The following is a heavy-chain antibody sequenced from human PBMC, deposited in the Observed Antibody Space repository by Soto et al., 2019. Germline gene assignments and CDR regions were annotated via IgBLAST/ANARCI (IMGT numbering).Heavy chain of an antibody. CDR2: INAGNGNT. V-gene: IGHV1-3*01. CDR1: GYTFTSYA. Sequence: ASVKVSCKASGYTFTSYAMHWVRQAPGQRLEWMGWINAGNGNTKYSQKFQGRVTITRDTSKNQFSLQLNSVNPEDTAVYYCARTRVTGNLDYWGQGALVTVSS. D-gene: IGHD1-20*01. J-gene: IGHJ4*02. CDR3: ARTRVTGNLDY.